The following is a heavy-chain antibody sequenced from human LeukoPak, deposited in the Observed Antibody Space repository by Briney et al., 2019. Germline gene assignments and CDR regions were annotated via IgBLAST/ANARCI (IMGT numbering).Heavy chain of an antibody. V-gene: IGHV4-59*11. D-gene: IGHD6-13*01. CDR2: IDHTGST. Sequence: ASETLSLTCSVSGDSISMHYWSWIRQPPGKGLEWIGYIDHTGSTNYNPSLNSRVTISRDTSKNHFSLELSSVTAADTAVYFCARGRVSSSSWSSTYYYYFYMDVWGKGTTVTVSS. J-gene: IGHJ6*03. CDR1: GDSISMHY. CDR3: ARGRVSSSSWSSTYYYYFYMDV.